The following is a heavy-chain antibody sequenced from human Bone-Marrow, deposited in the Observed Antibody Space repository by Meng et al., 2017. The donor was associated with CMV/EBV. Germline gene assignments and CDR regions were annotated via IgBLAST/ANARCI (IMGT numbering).Heavy chain of an antibody. CDR2: IYPGDSNT. Sequence: GESLKISCKGSGYRFTTYWISWVRQMPGKGLEWMAIIYPGDSNTRYGPSFQGQVTISADRSTSTAYLQWSSLKASDTAVYYCARSYTNYYYGMDVWGQGTTVTCSS. V-gene: IGHV5-51*01. D-gene: IGHD3-10*01. J-gene: IGHJ6*01. CDR1: GYRFTTYW. CDR3: ARSYTNYYYGMDV.